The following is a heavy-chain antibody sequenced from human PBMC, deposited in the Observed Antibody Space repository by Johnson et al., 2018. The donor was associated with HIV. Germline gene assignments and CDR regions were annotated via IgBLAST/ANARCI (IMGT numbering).Heavy chain of an antibody. Sequence: VQLVESGGALVQPGGSLRLSCAGSGLTFEEYGIHWVRQVPGKGLEWVSGINRNGGTIGYAASVKGRFTISRDNSMNTLYLQMNSLTIDDTAVYYCAKDPRYKYGGAFDIWGQGTMVTVSS. CDR3: AKDPRYKYGGAFDI. CDR1: GLTFEEYG. J-gene: IGHJ3*02. D-gene: IGHD3-16*01. CDR2: INRNGGTI. V-gene: IGHV3-9*01.